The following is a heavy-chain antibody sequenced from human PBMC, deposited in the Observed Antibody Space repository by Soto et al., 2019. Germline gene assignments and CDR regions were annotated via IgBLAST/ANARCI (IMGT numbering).Heavy chain of an antibody. D-gene: IGHD4-17*01. CDR3: AREADYVNWFDP. J-gene: IGHJ5*02. V-gene: IGHV3-30-3*01. Sequence: SCKASGYTFTSYYMHWVRQAPGKGLEWVAVISYDGSNKYYADSVKGRFTISRDNSKNSLYLQMNSLRAEDTAVYYCAREADYVNWFDPWGQGTLVTVSS. CDR1: GYTFTSYY. CDR2: ISYDGSNK.